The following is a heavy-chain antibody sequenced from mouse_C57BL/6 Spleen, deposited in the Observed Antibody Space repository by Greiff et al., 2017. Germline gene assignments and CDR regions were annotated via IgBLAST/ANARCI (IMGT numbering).Heavy chain of an antibody. D-gene: IGHD1-1*01. Sequence: EVQLQQSGPELVKPGASVKISCKASGYSFTGYYMNWVKQSPETSLEWIGEITPSTGGTTYNQKFKAKATLTVDKSSRTAYMQIKRLTYDDSVVYYCARRSGDYYGSFDYWGQGTTLTVSS. CDR3: ARRSGDYYGSFDY. CDR2: ITPSTGGT. CDR1: GYSFTGYY. J-gene: IGHJ2*01. V-gene: IGHV1-42*01.